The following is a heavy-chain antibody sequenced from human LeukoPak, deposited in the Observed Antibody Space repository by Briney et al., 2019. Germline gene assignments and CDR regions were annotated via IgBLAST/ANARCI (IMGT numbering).Heavy chain of an antibody. CDR3: AGLVGRYSSGLYYYYFDY. Sequence: SETLSLTCTVSGDSINSLDLWSWVRQPPGKGLEWIGEMYLSGTTHSNPSVKSRVTISIDKSKNQFFLNLSSVTTADTAVYYCAGLVGRYSSGLYYYYFDYWGQGTLVTVSS. CDR2: MYLSGTT. CDR1: GDSINSLDL. V-gene: IGHV4-4*02. D-gene: IGHD3-22*01. J-gene: IGHJ4*02.